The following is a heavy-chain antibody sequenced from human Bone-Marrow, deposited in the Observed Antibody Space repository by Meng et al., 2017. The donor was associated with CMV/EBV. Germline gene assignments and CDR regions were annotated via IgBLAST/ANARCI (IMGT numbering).Heavy chain of an antibody. V-gene: IGHV3-21*01. CDR3: ARDPPPEMATNRGFDY. Sequence: GGSLRLSCAASGFTFSSYEMNWVRQAPGKGLEWVSSISSSSSYIYYADSVKGRFTISRDNAKNSLYLQMNSLRAEDTAVYYCARDPPPEMATNRGFDYWGQGNLVTVSS. CDR1: GFTFSSYE. J-gene: IGHJ4*02. CDR2: ISSSSSYI. D-gene: IGHD5-24*01.